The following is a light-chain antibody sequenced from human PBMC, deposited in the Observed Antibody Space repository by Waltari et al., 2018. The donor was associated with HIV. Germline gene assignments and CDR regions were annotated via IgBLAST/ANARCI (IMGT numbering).Light chain of an antibody. CDR3: CSYTSSGPRYVL. CDR1: SGDVGVYNF. Sequence: QSALTQPASVSGSLGQSLTISCPGTSGDVGVYNFASWYQQHPGKAPKLIIYTVNSRPSGVSIRFSGSRSANTASLTISGLQAEDEADYFCCSYTSSGPRYVLFGGGTRLTVL. J-gene: IGLJ2*01. V-gene: IGLV2-14*03. CDR2: TVN.